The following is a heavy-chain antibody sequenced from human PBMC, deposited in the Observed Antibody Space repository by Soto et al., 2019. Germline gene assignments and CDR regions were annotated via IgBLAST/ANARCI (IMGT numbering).Heavy chain of an antibody. CDR2: ISYDGSNK. Sequence: QVQLVESGGGVVQPGRSLRLSCAASGFTFSSYGMHWVRQAPGKGLEWVAVISYDGSNKYYADSVKGRFTISRDNSKNTLYLQMTSLRAEDTAVYYCAKDDTGGSRGYYDPIFDYWGQGTLVPVSS. CDR3: AKDDTGGSRGYYDPIFDY. CDR1: GFTFSSYG. J-gene: IGHJ4*02. V-gene: IGHV3-30*18. D-gene: IGHD3-22*01.